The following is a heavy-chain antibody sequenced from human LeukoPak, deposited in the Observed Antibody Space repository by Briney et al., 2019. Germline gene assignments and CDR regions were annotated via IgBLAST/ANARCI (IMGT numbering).Heavy chain of an antibody. D-gene: IGHD1-14*01. V-gene: IGHV3-7*01. CDR1: GFTFSIYW. CDR2: INQDGSEK. CDR3: ARDWAGGDDH. Sequence: VGSLRLSCAASGFTFSIYWMSWVRQAPGKGLEWVANINQDGSEKNYVDSVKGRFSISRDNAKNSLYLQMNSLRAEDTAVYYCARDWAGGDDHWGQGTLVTVFS. J-gene: IGHJ4*02.